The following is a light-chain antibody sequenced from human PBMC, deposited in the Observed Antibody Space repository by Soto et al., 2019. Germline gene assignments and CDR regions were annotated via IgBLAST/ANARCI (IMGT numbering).Light chain of an antibody. V-gene: IGKV3-20*01. CDR1: QSLTGSY. J-gene: IGKJ2*01. Sequence: EIVLTQSPGTLSLSPGERATLSCRTSQSLTGSYLAWYQQKPGRAPRLLIYGATSRATGIPDRFSGSGSGTDFTVSISRLEPADFAVDYCQQYESSHPSSTFGQGTKLEIK. CDR3: QQYESSHPSST. CDR2: GAT.